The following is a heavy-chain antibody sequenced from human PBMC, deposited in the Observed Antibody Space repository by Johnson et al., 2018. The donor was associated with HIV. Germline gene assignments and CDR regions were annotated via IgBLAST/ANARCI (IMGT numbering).Heavy chain of an antibody. CDR2: ISFDGSNK. Sequence: QVQLVESGGGVVQPGRSLRLSCAASGFTFSSYGMHWVRQAPGKGLEWVAVISFDGSNKHYGDSLRGRFTISRDNSKNTLSLQMNSLRAEDTAVYYCARVTTMIVVVFAFDIWGQGTMVTVSS. V-gene: IGHV3-30*03. CDR1: GFTFSSYG. CDR3: ARVTTMIVVVFAFDI. D-gene: IGHD3-22*01. J-gene: IGHJ3*02.